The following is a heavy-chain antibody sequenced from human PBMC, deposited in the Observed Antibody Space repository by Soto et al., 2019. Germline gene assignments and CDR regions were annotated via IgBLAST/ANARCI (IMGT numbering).Heavy chain of an antibody. Sequence: VQMVQSGAEVKEPGSSVKVSCTNSGDTFSHYVMSWVRQGPGQGLEWMGSLAPISGSPNYAERFEGRLTISADAGTSTMYMELRSLKYDDTAVYYCARIGVGSRRWGQGTMVTVSS. V-gene: IGHV1-69*18. CDR3: ARIGVGSRR. D-gene: IGHD1-26*01. CDR1: GDTFSHYV. J-gene: IGHJ3*01. CDR2: LAPISGSP.